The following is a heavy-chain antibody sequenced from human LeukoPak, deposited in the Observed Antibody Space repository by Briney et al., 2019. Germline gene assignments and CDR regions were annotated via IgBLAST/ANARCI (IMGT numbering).Heavy chain of an antibody. D-gene: IGHD5-12*01. V-gene: IGHV4-31*03. CDR2: IYYSGST. J-gene: IGHJ5*02. CDR3: ARDHGATNQEGGWFDP. Sequence: SQTLSLTCTVSGGSISSGGYYWSWIRQHPGKGLEWIGYIYYSGSTYYNPSLKSRVTISVDTSKNQFSLKLSSVTAADTAVYYCARDHGATNQEGGWFDPWGQGTLVTVSS. CDR1: GGSISSGGYY.